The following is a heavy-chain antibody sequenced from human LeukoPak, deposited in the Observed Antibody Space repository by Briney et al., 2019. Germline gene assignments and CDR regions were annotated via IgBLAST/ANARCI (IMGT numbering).Heavy chain of an antibody. Sequence: GASVKVSCKASGYTFTGYYMHWVRQAPGQGLEWMGRIIPILGIANYAQKFQGRVTITADKSTSTAYMELSSLRSEDTAVYYCARDRGRYEDGYNYHPDYWGQGTLVTVSS. J-gene: IGHJ4*02. CDR1: GYTFTGYY. D-gene: IGHD5-24*01. V-gene: IGHV1-69*04. CDR2: IIPILGIA. CDR3: ARDRGRYEDGYNYHPDY.